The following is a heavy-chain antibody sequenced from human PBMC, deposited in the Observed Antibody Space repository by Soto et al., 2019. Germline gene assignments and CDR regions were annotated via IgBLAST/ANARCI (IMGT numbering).Heavy chain of an antibody. CDR2: MSYDESKK. V-gene: IGHV3-30*18. Sequence: QVRLVESGGGVVQPGGSLRLSCATSGFRLSSYAMHWVRQAPGKGLEWVALMSYDESKKYYADSVEGRFTISRDTSKNALVLEMNNLRVEDTAVYYCAKDRRDGDFMHILVVDFWGQGALVTVSS. CDR1: GFRLSSYA. CDR3: AKDRRDGDFMHILVVDF. J-gene: IGHJ4*02. D-gene: IGHD2-15*01.